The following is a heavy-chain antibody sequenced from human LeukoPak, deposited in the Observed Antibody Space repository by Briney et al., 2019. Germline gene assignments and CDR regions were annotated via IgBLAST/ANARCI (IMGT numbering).Heavy chain of an antibody. V-gene: IGHV4-30-4*01. D-gene: IGHD2-15*01. Sequence: PSETLSLTCTVSGGSISSGDYYWSWIRQPPGKGLEWIGYIYYSGSTYYNPSLKSRVTISVDTSKNQFSLKLSSVTAADTAVYYCARLTAGVVAATELDYWGQGTLVTVSS. CDR1: GGSISSGDYY. J-gene: IGHJ4*02. CDR3: ARLTAGVVAATELDY. CDR2: IYYSGST.